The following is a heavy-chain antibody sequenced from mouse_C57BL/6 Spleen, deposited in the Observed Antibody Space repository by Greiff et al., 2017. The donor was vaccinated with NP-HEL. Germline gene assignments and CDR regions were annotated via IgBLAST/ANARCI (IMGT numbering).Heavy chain of an antibody. V-gene: IGHV1-82*01. CDR3: ARGEEGFDY. CDR1: GYAFSSSW. J-gene: IGHJ2*01. Sequence: VQLQQSGPELVKPGASVKISCKASGYAFSSSWMNWVKQRPGKGLEWIGRIYPGDGDTNYNGKFKGKATLTADKSSSTAYMQPSSLTSEDSAVYFCARGEEGFDYWGQGTTLTVSS. CDR2: IYPGDGDT.